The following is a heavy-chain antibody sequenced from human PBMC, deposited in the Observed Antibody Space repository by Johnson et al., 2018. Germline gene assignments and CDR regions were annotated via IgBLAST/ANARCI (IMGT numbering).Heavy chain of an antibody. CDR3: TRGVYSPAG. J-gene: IGHJ3*01. V-gene: IGHV3-49*03. D-gene: IGHD2-15*01. Sequence: VQLVESGGGLIQPGRSLRLSCTASGFTFGDYAMSWFRQAPGKGLEWVGFIKSKTYGGTTEYAASVKARFTISRDDSESIAYLQMNSLKTEDTGVYYCTRGVYSPAGWGQGTMVTVSP. CDR1: GFTFGDYA. CDR2: IKSKTYGGTT.